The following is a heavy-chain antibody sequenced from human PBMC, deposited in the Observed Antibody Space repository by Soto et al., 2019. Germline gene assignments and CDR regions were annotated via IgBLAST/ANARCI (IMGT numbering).Heavy chain of an antibody. CDR2: IYPGDSDT. D-gene: IGHD3-10*01. CDR3: ARHGPFMVRAAYYYYDMDA. V-gene: IGHV5-51*01. Sequence: PGESLKISCKGSGYSFTSYWIGWVRQMPGKGLEWMGIIYPGDSDTRYSPSFQGQVTISADKSISTAYLQWSSLKASDTAMYYCARHGPFMVRAAYYYYDMDAWRHGTTITVS. J-gene: IGHJ6*02. CDR1: GYSFTSYW.